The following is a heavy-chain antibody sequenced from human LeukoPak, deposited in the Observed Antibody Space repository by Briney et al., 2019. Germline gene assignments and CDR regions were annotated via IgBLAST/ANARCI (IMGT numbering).Heavy chain of an antibody. D-gene: IGHD2-2*01. CDR3: ARGNCSSTGCGSWGVDPFNI. V-gene: IGHV1-2*04. CDR1: GYTFTGYY. Sequence: ASVKVSCKASGYTFTGYYMHWVRQAPGQGLEWMGWINPNSGGTNYAQKFQGWVTMTRDTSISTAYMELSRLRSDDTAVYYCARGNCSSTGCGSWGVDPFNIWGKGPMVPVS. J-gene: IGHJ3*02. CDR2: INPNSGGT.